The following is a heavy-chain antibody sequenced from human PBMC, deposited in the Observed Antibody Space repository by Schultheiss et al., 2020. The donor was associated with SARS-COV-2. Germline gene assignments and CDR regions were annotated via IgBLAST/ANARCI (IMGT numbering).Heavy chain of an antibody. J-gene: IGHJ4*02. CDR2: MNPNSGNT. Sequence: ASVKVSCKASGYTFTSYGISWVRQAPGQGLEWMGWMNPNSGNTGYAQKFQGRVTMTRNTSISTAYMELSSLRSEDTAVYYCARGALLEEGYWGQGTLVTVAS. V-gene: IGHV1-8*02. D-gene: IGHD2-15*01. CDR3: ARGALLEEGY. CDR1: GYTFTSYG.